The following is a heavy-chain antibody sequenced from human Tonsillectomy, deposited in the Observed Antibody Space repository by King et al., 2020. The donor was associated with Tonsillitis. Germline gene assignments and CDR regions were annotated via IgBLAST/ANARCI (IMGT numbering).Heavy chain of an antibody. V-gene: IGHV3-23*04. CDR1: GFSISGYA. J-gene: IGHJ3*02. Sequence: QLVESGGDLVQPGGSLRLSCAASGFSISGYAMSWVRQAPGKGLEWVSAISGSGGSTYYADSVKGRFTISRDNSKNTLYLQMNSLRAEDTAVYYCAKDSVLRYFDWLHFDAFDIWGQGTMVTVSS. CDR2: ISGSGGST. D-gene: IGHD3-9*01. CDR3: AKDSVLRYFDWLHFDAFDI.